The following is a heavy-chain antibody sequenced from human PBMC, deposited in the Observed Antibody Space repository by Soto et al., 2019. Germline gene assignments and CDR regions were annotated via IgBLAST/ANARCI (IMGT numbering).Heavy chain of an antibody. CDR1: GGSFSAYY. CDR3: ARTSRFEY. V-gene: IGHV4-34*01. Sequence: QVLLQQWGAGLLKPSETLSLTCAVYGGSFSAYYWSWIRQPPGKGLEWIGEINHSGSTNYNPSLKSRVTISVDTINNQSSLKMSSVTAADTAVYYCARTSRFEYWGQGTLVTDSS. J-gene: IGHJ4*02. CDR2: INHSGST. D-gene: IGHD6-6*01.